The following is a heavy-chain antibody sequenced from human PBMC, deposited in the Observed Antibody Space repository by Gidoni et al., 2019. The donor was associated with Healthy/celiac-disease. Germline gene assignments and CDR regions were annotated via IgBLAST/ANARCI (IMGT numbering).Heavy chain of an antibody. V-gene: IGHV3-23*01. Sequence: EVQLLESGGGLAQPGGSLRLSCAASGLTFSGYAMSWVRQAPGKGLQWVSAISGSDGSTFYADSVKGRFSISRDNSKKTLFLQMNDLRAEDTAIYYCASAAMATGVYYYGMDVWGQGTTVTVSS. CDR1: GLTFSGYA. J-gene: IGHJ6*02. CDR3: ASAAMATGVYYYGMDV. D-gene: IGHD6-13*01. CDR2: ISGSDGST.